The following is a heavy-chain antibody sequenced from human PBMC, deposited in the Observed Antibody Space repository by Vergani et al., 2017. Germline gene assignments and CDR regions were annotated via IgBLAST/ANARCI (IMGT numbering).Heavy chain of an antibody. D-gene: IGHD2-8*01. CDR2: INPSGGST. J-gene: IGHJ6*03. V-gene: IGHV1-46*01. CDR3: ASNGRPWGTYYYYMDV. CDR1: GYTFTSYY. Sequence: QVQLVQSGAEVKKPGASVKVSCKASGYTFTSYYMHWVRQAPGQGLEWMGIINPSGGSTSYAQKFQGRVTMTRDTSTSTVYMELSSLRSEDTAVYYCASNGRPWGTYYYYMDVWGKGITVTVSS.